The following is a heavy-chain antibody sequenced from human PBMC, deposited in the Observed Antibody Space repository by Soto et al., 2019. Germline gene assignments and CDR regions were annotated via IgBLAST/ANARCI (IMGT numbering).Heavy chain of an antibody. Sequence: GASVKVSCKVSGYTLTELSMHWVRQAPGKGLEWMGGFDPEDGETIYAQKFQGRVTMTEDTSTDTAYMELSSLRSEDTAVYYCATLKPAVLRYFDWSPEEPYYYYGMDVWGQGTTVTVSS. CDR1: GYTLTELS. V-gene: IGHV1-24*01. D-gene: IGHD3-9*01. CDR2: FDPEDGET. CDR3: ATLKPAVLRYFDWSPEEPYYYYGMDV. J-gene: IGHJ6*02.